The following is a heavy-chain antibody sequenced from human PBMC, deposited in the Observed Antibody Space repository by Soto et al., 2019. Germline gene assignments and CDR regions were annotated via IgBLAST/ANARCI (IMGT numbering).Heavy chain of an antibody. CDR3: ARVGVKRAKDSSSGYYNWFDT. Sequence: GASVKVSCKASGYTFINYYVHWVRQAPGQGLEWVGIIDPNDDYTFYAEKFQDRVTMTRDASTSTLFMEVTRLTSADTAIYFCARVGVKRAKDSSSGYYNWFDTWGQGTLVTVSS. CDR2: IDPNDDYT. J-gene: IGHJ5*02. D-gene: IGHD3-3*01. CDR1: GYTFINYY. V-gene: IGHV1-46*01.